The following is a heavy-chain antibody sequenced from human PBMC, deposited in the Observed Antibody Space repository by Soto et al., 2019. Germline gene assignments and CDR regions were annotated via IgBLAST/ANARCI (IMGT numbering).Heavy chain of an antibody. CDR1: GFTFSDHY. V-gene: IGHV3-72*01. J-gene: IGHJ4*02. CDR3: TVWGSGNDFGAA. D-gene: IGHD3-10*01. CDR2: SKNKADSYTT. Sequence: EVQLVESGGGLVQPGGSLRLSCAASGFTFSDHYMDWVRQAPGKGLEWVGRSKNKADSYTTEYAASVKGRFTMSRDGSKTSLFLQMISLKTEDTAVYYCTVWGSGNDFGAAWGQGILVTVSS.